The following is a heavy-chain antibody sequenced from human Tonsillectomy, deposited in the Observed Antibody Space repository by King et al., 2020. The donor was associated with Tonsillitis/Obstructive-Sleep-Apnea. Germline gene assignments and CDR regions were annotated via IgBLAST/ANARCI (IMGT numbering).Heavy chain of an antibody. CDR2: IKQDGSEK. V-gene: IGHV3-7*01. D-gene: IGHD2-8*01. Sequence: VQLVESGGGLVQPGGSLRLSCAASGFTFSSYWMSWVRQAPGKGLEWVANIKQDGSEKYYVDSVKGRFTISRDNAKNSLYLQMNSLRAEDTAVYYCARGRNRMVYAPGWFAPGGKGTLVTASS. J-gene: IGHJ5*02. CDR3: ARGRNRMVYAPGWFAP. CDR1: GFTFSSYW.